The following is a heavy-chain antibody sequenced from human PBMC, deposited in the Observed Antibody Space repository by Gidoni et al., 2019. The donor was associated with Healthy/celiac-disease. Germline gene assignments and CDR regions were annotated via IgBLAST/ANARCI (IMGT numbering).Heavy chain of an antibody. D-gene: IGHD3-3*01. J-gene: IGHJ6*02. CDR2: IYYSGST. Sequence: QVQLQASGPGLVKPSATLSPTCPVSGGSISSYYWSWIRQPPGKGLEWIGYIYYSGSTNYNPSLKSRVTISVDTAKNQFSLKLSSVTAADTALYYCARWQDFWSGYYHSYYYGMDVWGQGTTVTVSS. V-gene: IGHV4-59*01. CDR3: ARWQDFWSGYYHSYYYGMDV. CDR1: GGSISSYY.